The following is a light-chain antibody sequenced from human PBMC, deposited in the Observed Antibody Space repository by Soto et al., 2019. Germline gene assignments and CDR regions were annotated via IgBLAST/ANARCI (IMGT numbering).Light chain of an antibody. V-gene: IGKV1-5*01. CDR2: AVS. Sequence: DIHLTQSPSTLSASVGDRVTITCRASQSVSIWLAWYRQKPGKAPEVLIYAVSSLQSGVPSRFSGTESGTEFTLTISSLRPDDFATYYCQQYNDYSAWTFGQGTKVDIK. CDR3: QQYNDYSAWT. CDR1: QSVSIW. J-gene: IGKJ1*01.